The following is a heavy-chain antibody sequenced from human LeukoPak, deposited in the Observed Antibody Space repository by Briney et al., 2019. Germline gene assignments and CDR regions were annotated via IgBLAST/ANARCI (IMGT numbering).Heavy chain of an antibody. D-gene: IGHD6-6*01. CDR1: GFTFSSYA. V-gene: IGHV3-30-3*01. CDR2: ISYDGSNK. Sequence: GGSLRLSCAASGFTFSSYAMHWVRQAPGKGLEWVAVISYDGSNKYYADSVKGRFTISRDNSKNTLYLQMNSLRAEDTAVYYCARSRYSSSSGDYWGQGTLVTVSS. CDR3: ARSRYSSSSGDY. J-gene: IGHJ4*02.